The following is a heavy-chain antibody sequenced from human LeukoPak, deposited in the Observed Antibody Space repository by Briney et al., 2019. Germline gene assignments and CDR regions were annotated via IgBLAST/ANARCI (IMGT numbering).Heavy chain of an antibody. J-gene: IGHJ5*02. Sequence: GGSLRLSCAASGFTFSSYSMNWVRQAPGKGLEWVSYISSSSSTIYYADSVKGRFTISRVNAKNLLYLQMNSLRAEDTAVYYCAREYYGSGSYLRFDPWGQGTLVTVSS. CDR3: AREYYGSGSYLRFDP. CDR2: ISSSSSTI. V-gene: IGHV3-48*01. D-gene: IGHD3-10*01. CDR1: GFTFSSYS.